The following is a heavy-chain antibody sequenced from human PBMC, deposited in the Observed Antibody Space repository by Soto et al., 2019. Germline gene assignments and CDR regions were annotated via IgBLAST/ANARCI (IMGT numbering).Heavy chain of an antibody. Sequence: PGGSLRLSCTASGFTFSSHAFHWVRQPPGRGLEWAAVISKDGNNEYYADSVKGRFTVSRDNSKNTLFLQMNSLRAEDTALYYCARVMSPTTVFYYGLDVWGQGTTVTVSS. J-gene: IGHJ6*02. CDR2: ISKDGNNE. V-gene: IGHV3-30-3*01. D-gene: IGHD1-26*01. CDR1: GFTFSSHA. CDR3: ARVMSPTTVFYYGLDV.